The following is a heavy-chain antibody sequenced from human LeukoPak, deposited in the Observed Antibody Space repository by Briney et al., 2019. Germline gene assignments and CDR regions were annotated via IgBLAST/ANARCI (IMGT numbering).Heavy chain of an antibody. J-gene: IGHJ3*02. CDR1: GGSTSSSRYY. CDR2: IYYSGTA. D-gene: IGHD3-3*01. CDR3: ATFTQGYYDFWSGYPDAFDI. Sequence: SETLSLTCTVSGGSTSSSRYYWGWIRQPPGKGLEWIASIYYSGTAYYNPALKSRLTISVDTAKNQFSLKLSSVTAADTAVYYCATFTQGYYDFWSGYPDAFDIWGQGTMVTVSS. V-gene: IGHV4-39*01.